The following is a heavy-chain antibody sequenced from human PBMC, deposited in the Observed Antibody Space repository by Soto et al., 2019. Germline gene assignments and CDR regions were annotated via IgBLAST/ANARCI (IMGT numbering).Heavy chain of an antibody. Sequence: DVQLVESGGGVVRPGGSLRLSCVGSGFIFEDYGMNWVRQSPGKGLEWLSFINWSGESTVYGDSVRGRFTISRDNAKNSLYLQRNSLRAEDTALYYCARYRRGGGYYFDYWGQGSLVTVSS. CDR2: INWSGEST. CDR3: ARYRRGGGYYFDY. CDR1: GFIFEDYG. V-gene: IGHV3-20*04. J-gene: IGHJ4*02. D-gene: IGHD3-16*02.